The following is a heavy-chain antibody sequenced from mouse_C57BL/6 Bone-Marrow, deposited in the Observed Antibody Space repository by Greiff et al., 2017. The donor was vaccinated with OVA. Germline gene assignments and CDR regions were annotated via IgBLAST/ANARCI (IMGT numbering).Heavy chain of an antibody. CDR2: IYPGGGYT. CDR3: ARVSKGAWFAY. CDR1: GYTFTNYW. V-gene: IGHV1-63*01. Sequence: VQLQQSGAELVRPGTSVKMSCKASGYTFTNYWIGWAKQRPGHGLEWIGDIYPGGGYTNYDEKFKGKATLTADKSSSTAYMQVSSLTSEDSAIYYCARVSKGAWFAYWGQGTLVTVSA. D-gene: IGHD2-5*01. J-gene: IGHJ3*01.